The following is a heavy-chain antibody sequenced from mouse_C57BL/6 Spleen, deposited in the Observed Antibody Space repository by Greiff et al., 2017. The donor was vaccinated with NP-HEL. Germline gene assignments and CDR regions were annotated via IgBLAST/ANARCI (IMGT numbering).Heavy chain of an antibody. J-gene: IGHJ3*01. V-gene: IGHV1-26*01. CDR1: GYTFTDYY. CDR2: INPNNGGT. Sequence: EVQLQQSGPELVKPGASVKISCKASGYTFTDYYMNWVKQSHGKSLEWIGDINPNNGGTSYNQKFKGKATLTVDKSSSTAYMELRSLTSADSAVYYCVSDYYGSSVEFAYWGQGTLVTVSA. D-gene: IGHD1-1*01. CDR3: VSDYYGSSVEFAY.